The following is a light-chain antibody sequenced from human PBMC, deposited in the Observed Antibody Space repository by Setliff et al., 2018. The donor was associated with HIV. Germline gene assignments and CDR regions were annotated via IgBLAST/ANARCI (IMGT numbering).Light chain of an antibody. Sequence: SALTQPASVSGSPGQSITISCTGTSSDVGGYRYVSWYQQHPGKAPKLMIYDVSKRPSGVSNRFSGSKSGNTASLTISGLQAEDEADFYCSSYTSSSTYVFGTGTKATVL. CDR2: DVS. V-gene: IGLV2-14*01. CDR1: SSDVGGYRY. CDR3: SSYTSSSTYV. J-gene: IGLJ1*01.